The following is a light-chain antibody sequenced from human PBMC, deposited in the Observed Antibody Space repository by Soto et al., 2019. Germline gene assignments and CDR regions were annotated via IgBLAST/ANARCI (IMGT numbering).Light chain of an antibody. Sequence: ENVVTQSPDTLSLSPGERATLSCRASQSIRNNYLAWYQQKPGQAPRLLIYGASNRATGIPDRFSGSGSGTDFTLTISTLEPEDFAIYYCQQYGSSPRTFGQGTKVEIK. CDR3: QQYGSSPRT. CDR1: QSIRNNY. CDR2: GAS. J-gene: IGKJ1*01. V-gene: IGKV3-20*01.